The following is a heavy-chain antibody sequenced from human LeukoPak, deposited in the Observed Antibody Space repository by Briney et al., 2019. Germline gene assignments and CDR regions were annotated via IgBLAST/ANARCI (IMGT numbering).Heavy chain of an antibody. CDR2: IYDSGST. CDR3: ARGAAVADFDY. V-gene: IGHV4-59*12. D-gene: IGHD6-19*01. CDR1: GGSISSYY. Sequence: SETLSLTCTVSGGSISSYYWSWIRQPPGKGLEWIGYIYDSGSTNYNPSLKSRVTISVDTSKNQFSLKLSSVTAADTAVYYCARGAAVADFDYWGQGTLVTVSS. J-gene: IGHJ4*02.